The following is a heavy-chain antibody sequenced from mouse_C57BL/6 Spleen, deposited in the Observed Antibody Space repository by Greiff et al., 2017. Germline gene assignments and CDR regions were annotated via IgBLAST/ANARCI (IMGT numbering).Heavy chain of an antibody. J-gene: IGHJ4*01. CDR3: AREEIYYDYDGAMDY. D-gene: IGHD2-4*01. Sequence: EVMLVESGGGLVKPGGSLKLSCAASGFTFSDYGMHWVRQAPEKGLEWVAYISSGSSTIYYADTVKGRFTISRDNAKNTLFLQMTSLRSEDTAMYYCAREEIYYDYDGAMDYWGQGTSVTVSS. CDR1: GFTFSDYG. V-gene: IGHV5-17*01. CDR2: ISSGSSTI.